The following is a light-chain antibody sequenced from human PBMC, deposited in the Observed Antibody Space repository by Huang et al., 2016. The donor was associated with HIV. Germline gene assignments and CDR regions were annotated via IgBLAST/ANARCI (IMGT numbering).Light chain of an antibody. Sequence: IQLTQAPSSLSASVGDRVNITCRASQDIGRYLTWYQQKPGKAPKLLIYAASTLESGVPSRFSGSGSGTDFTLNIVNLQPEDFATYYCLQLNSYPGAFGPGTNVDV. J-gene: IGKJ3*01. CDR3: LQLNSYPGA. CDR2: AAS. CDR1: QDIGRY. V-gene: IGKV1-9*01.